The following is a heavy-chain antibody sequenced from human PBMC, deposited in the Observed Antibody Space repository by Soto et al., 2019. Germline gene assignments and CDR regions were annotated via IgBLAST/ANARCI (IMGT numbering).Heavy chain of an antibody. CDR3: ARDKLQGAPDYLDS. V-gene: IGHV3-30*04. CDR2: LSYDGRFQ. D-gene: IGHD6-6*01. J-gene: IGHJ4*02. Sequence: QEQLVESGGDVVQPGRSLRLSCAASGFTFNSNAMHWVRQAPVKGLEWGAVLSYDGRFQQYTDTVKGRFTISRDDSKNILYLQMNSLRDEDSALYYCARDKLQGAPDYLDSWGQGTLVTVSS. CDR1: GFTFNSNA.